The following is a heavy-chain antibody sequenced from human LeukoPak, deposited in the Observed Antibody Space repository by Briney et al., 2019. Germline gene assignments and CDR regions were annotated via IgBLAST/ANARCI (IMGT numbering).Heavy chain of an antibody. CDR3: AKDNRIRGYIVVPAAPSYYFDY. V-gene: IGHV3-23*01. CDR2: ISGSGGST. CDR1: GFTFSSYA. Sequence: GGSLRLSCAASGFTFSSYAMSWVRQAPGKGLEWVSAISGSGGSTYYADSVKGRFTISRDNSKNTLYLQMNSLRAEDTAVYYCAKDNRIRGYIVVPAAPSYYFDYWGQGTLVTVSS. J-gene: IGHJ4*02. D-gene: IGHD2-2*01.